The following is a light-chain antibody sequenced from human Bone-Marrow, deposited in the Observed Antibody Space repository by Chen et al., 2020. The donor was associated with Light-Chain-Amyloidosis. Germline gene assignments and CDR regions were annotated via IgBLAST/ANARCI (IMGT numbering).Light chain of an antibody. V-gene: IGKV3-15*01. J-gene: IGKJ1*01. CDR2: GAS. Sequence: EIVMTQSPVTLSVSPGERATLSCRASQSVGSNLAWFLQKPGQAPRLLIYGASTRATGIPARFSGSGSGTGFTLTISSLQSEDFAVYFCQQYNTWPWGTFGQGTKVEIK. CDR3: QQYNTWPWGT. CDR1: QSVGSN.